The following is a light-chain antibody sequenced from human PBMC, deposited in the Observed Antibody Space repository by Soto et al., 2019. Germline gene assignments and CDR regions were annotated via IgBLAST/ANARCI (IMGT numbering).Light chain of an antibody. V-gene: IGKV1-5*01. J-gene: IGKJ5*01. CDR2: DAS. CDR1: QSISSW. CDR3: QQTYTIPVT. Sequence: SPSTLSASVGDGVTITCRASQSISSWLAWYQQKPGKAPKLLIYDASSLESGVPSRFSGSASGTDFTLTIHSLQPEDFATYFCQQTYTIPVTFGQGTRLEI.